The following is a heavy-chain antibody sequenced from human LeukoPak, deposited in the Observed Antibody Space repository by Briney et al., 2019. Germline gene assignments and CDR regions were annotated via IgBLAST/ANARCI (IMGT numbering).Heavy chain of an antibody. D-gene: IGHD6-13*01. CDR3: ARVTADGYDAFDI. CDR2: TYYRSKWYH. CDR1: GDSISSNSAT. V-gene: IGHV6-1*01. J-gene: IGHJ3*02. Sequence: SQTLSLTCGISGDSISSNSATWNWIRQSPSRGLEWLGRTYYRSKWYHDYAVSVKSRITINPDTSKNQLSLQLTSVTPEDTAVYYCARVTADGYDAFDIWGQGTMVTVSS.